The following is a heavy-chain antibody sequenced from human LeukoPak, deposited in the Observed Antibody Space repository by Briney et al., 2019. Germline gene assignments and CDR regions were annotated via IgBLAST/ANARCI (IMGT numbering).Heavy chain of an antibody. CDR2: INPSGGST. D-gene: IGHD5-18*01. Sequence: ASVKVSCKASGYTFTTYHIHWVRQAPGQGLEWMGIINPSGGSTSYAQKFQGRVTMTRDTSTSTVYMELSSLRSEDTAVYYCARGNRGYSYGSDWFDPWGQGTLVTVSS. CDR3: ARGNRGYSYGSDWFDP. J-gene: IGHJ5*02. V-gene: IGHV1-46*01. CDR1: GYTFTTYH.